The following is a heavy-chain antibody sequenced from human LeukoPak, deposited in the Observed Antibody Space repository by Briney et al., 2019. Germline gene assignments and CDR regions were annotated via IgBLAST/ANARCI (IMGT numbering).Heavy chain of an antibody. V-gene: IGHV3-48*03. CDR3: AELGITMIGGV. CDR1: GFTFRSYG. Sequence: GGTLRLSWAASGFTFRSYGLIGSGQVPGKGLGGVSYISSSGSTIYYADSVKGRFTIFRDNAKNSLYLQMNSLRAEDTAVYYCAELGITMIGGVWGKGTTVTISS. CDR2: ISSSGSTI. D-gene: IGHD3-10*02. J-gene: IGHJ6*04.